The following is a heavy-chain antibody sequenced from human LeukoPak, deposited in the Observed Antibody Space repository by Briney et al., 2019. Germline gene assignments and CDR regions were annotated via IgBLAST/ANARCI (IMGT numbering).Heavy chain of an antibody. Sequence: GGSLRLSCAASGFTFSSYWVSWVRQAPGKGLEWVANIKQDGSEKYYVDSVKGRFTISRGNAKNSLYLQMNSLRAEDTAVYYCARDRREPKSFDYWGQGTLVTVS. J-gene: IGHJ4*02. CDR2: IKQDGSEK. V-gene: IGHV3-7*01. CDR3: ARDRREPKSFDY. D-gene: IGHD1-14*01. CDR1: GFTFSSYW.